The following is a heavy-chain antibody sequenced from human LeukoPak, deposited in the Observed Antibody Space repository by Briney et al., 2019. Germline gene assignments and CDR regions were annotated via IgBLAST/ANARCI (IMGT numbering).Heavy chain of an antibody. J-gene: IGHJ6*03. CDR2: IRYDGSNK. D-gene: IGHD2-2*01. V-gene: IGHV3-30*02. CDR3: AKDFDQLDYYYYYYMDV. Sequence: GGSLRLSCAASGFTFSSYGMHWVRQAPGKGLEWVAFIRYDGSNKYYADSVKGRFTISRDNSKNTLYLQMNSLRAEDTAVYYCAKDFDQLDYYYYYYMDVWGKGTTVTVSS. CDR1: GFTFSSYG.